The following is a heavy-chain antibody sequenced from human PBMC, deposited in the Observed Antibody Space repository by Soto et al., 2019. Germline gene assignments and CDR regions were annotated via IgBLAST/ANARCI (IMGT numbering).Heavy chain of an antibody. CDR2: ISSSSSYI. J-gene: IGHJ6*03. V-gene: IGHV3-21*01. CDR3: ARDNGIFGVVTPPLYYYYMDV. D-gene: IGHD3-3*01. CDR1: GFTFSSYS. Sequence: GGSLRLSCAASGFTFSSYSMNWVRQAPGKGLEWVSSISSSSSYIYYADSVKGRFTISRDNAKNSLYLQMNSLRAEDTAVYYCARDNGIFGVVTPPLYYYYMDVWGKGTTVTVSS.